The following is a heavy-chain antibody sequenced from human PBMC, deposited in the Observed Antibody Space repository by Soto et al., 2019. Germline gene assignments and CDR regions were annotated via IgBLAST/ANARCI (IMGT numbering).Heavy chain of an antibody. CDR2: MYSGGNT. J-gene: IGHJ5*02. CDR3: ARQPYDSTGYYYGA. D-gene: IGHD3-22*01. Sequence: QLQLQESGPGLVKPSETRSLTCTVSGGSFSSSTYYWGWIRQPPGKGLEWIGSMYSGGNTYYNPSLKSRVTVSVDTSKNHFSLKLTSVTAADTAMYYCARQPYDSTGYYYGAWGQGTLVTVSS. V-gene: IGHV4-39*01. CDR1: GGSFSSSTYY.